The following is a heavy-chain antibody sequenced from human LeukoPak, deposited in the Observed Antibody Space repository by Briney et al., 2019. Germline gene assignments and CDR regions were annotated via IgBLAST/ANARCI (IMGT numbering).Heavy chain of an antibody. CDR1: GFTFSIYW. D-gene: IGHD6-6*01. J-gene: IGHJ4*02. Sequence: PGGSLRLSCAASGFTFSIYWMTWVRQAPGKGLEWVANIKQDGAKKYYVDSVRGRFTISRDNANNSVYLQMNSLRAEDTAVYYCARDPGAYSSSPIDYWGQGTLVTVSS. CDR3: ARDPGAYSSSPIDY. V-gene: IGHV3-7*01. CDR2: IKQDGAKK.